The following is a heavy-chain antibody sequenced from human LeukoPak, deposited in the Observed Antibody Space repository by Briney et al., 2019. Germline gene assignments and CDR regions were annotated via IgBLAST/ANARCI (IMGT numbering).Heavy chain of an antibody. CDR3: ASRIRAAAGTYYYYYMDV. CDR2: IYYSGST. Sequence: PSETLSLTCTVSGGSISSGGYSWSWIRQPPGKGLEWIGYIYYSGSTYYNPSLKSRVTISVDTSKNQFSLKLSSVTAADTAVYYCASRIRAAAGTYYYYYMDVWGKGTTVTVSS. J-gene: IGHJ6*03. V-gene: IGHV4-30-4*07. D-gene: IGHD6-13*01. CDR1: GGSISSGGYS.